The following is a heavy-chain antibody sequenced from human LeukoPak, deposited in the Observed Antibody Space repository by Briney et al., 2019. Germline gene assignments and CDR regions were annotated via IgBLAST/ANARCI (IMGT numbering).Heavy chain of an antibody. Sequence: SVKVSCKASGYTFTSYAISWVRQAPGQGLEWMGGIIPIFGTANYAQKFQGRVTITADESTSTAYMELSSLRSEDTAVYYCATQSDFWTAYYYFDYWGQGTLVTVSS. CDR3: ATQSDFWTAYYYFDY. V-gene: IGHV1-69*13. CDR1: GYTFTSYA. J-gene: IGHJ4*02. CDR2: IIPIFGTA. D-gene: IGHD3-3*01.